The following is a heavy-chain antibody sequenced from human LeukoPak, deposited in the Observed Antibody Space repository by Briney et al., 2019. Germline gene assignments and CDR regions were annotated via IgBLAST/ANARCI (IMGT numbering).Heavy chain of an antibody. CDR2: INPNNGAT. J-gene: IGHJ4*02. D-gene: IGHD1-26*01. CDR1: GYTFTGYY. CDR3: TRESGSYHGNDY. V-gene: IGHV1-2*06. Sequence: ASVKVSCKASGYTFTGYYMHWVRQAPGQGLEWMGRINPNNGATNYAQKLQGRVTVTGDTSISTAYMELSSLRSDDTAVYYCTRESGSYHGNDYWGQGTLVTVSS.